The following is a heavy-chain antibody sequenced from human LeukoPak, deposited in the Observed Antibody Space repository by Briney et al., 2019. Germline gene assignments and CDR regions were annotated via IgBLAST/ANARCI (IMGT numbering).Heavy chain of an antibody. Sequence: PSETLSLTCTVSGGSISGSSYYWGWIRQPPGKGLEWIGSIYYSGSTYYNPSLKSRVTISVDTSKNQFSLKLSSVTAADTAVYYCAGGTDRGYGSYYYYYYGMDVWGQGTTVTVSS. D-gene: IGHD5-12*01. V-gene: IGHV4-39*07. CDR1: GGSISGSSYY. CDR2: IYYSGST. CDR3: AGGTDRGYGSYYYYYYGMDV. J-gene: IGHJ6*02.